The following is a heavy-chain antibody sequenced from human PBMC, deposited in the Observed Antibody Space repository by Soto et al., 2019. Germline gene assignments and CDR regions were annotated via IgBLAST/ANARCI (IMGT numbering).Heavy chain of an antibody. CDR1: GYTFTSYG. D-gene: IGHD6-13*01. V-gene: IGHV1-18*04. Sequence: ASVKVSCKASGYTFTSYGISWVRQAPGRGLEWMGWISAYNGSTNYAQKLQGRVTMTTDTSTSTAYMELRSLRSDDTAVYYCARVATGVDRSRSWYPYYYYGMDVWGQGTTVTVSS. CDR3: ARVATGVDRSRSWYPYYYYGMDV. J-gene: IGHJ6*02. CDR2: ISAYNGST.